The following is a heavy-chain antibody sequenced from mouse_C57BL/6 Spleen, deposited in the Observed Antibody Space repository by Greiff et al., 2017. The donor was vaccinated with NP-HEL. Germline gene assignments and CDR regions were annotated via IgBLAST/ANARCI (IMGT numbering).Heavy chain of an antibody. D-gene: IGHD1-1*01. V-gene: IGHV1-76*01. J-gene: IGHJ3*01. CDR3: ARDRDCYGSGPFAY. CDR2: IYPGSGNT. Sequence: QVQLQQSGAELVRPGASVTLSCKASGYTFTDYYINWVKQRPGQGLEWIARIYPGSGNTYYNEKFKGKATLTAEKSSSTAYMQLSILTSEDSAVYFGARDRDCYGSGPFAYWGQGTLVTVSA. CDR1: GYTFTDYY.